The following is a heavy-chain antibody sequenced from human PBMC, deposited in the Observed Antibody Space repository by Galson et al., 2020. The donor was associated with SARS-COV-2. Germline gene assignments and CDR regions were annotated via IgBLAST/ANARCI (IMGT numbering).Heavy chain of an antibody. CDR3: AKPKGGYDFRSGYPFDY. CDR1: GFTYSSYA. Sequence: GGSLRLSCAASGFTYSSYAMSWVRQAPGKGLEWVSAISGSGASTYYADSVKGRFTISRDNSKNTLFLQMSGLRAEDTAVYYCAKPKGGYDFRSGYPFDYWGQGTLVTVSS. V-gene: IGHV3-23*01. CDR2: ISGSGAST. D-gene: IGHD3-3*01. J-gene: IGHJ4*02.